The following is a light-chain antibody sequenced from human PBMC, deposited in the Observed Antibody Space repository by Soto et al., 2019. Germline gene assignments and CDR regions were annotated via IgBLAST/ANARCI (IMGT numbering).Light chain of an antibody. J-gene: IGKJ1*01. Sequence: ETVLTQSPATLSVSPGERVTLFCRASQSVSRNLAWHQQKPGQPPRLLIYSASNRATGIPARFSGSGSGTEFTLTISSLQSEDFAVYYCQQYNNWPRTFGQGTKVDIK. CDR3: QQYNNWPRT. V-gene: IGKV3-15*01. CDR2: SAS. CDR1: QSVSRN.